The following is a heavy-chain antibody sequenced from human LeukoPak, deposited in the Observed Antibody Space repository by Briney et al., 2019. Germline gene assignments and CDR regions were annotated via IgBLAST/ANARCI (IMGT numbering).Heavy chain of an antibody. V-gene: IGHV1-24*01. CDR2: FDPENAEI. D-gene: IGHD3-3*01. Sequence: ASVKVSCKLSGNTLRELPIQWVRQAGGKGLEWMAGFDPENAEIVYTQKFQGRVTMTEDTSTNTAYMELTSLTSDDTALYYCATRGSDFWSGFDYWGQGTQVTVSS. J-gene: IGHJ4*02. CDR1: GNTLRELP. CDR3: ATRGSDFWSGFDY.